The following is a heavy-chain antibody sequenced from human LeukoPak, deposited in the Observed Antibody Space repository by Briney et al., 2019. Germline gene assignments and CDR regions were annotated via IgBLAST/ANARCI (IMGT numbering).Heavy chain of an antibody. CDR1: GGSVSTRIYY. J-gene: IGHJ4*02. D-gene: IGHD4-23*01. V-gene: IGHV4-39*01. Sequence: PSETLSLTCTVSGGSVSTRIYYWGWIRQPPGKGLEWVGSAFYSGSTFYNPSLKSRVTISVDTSKNQFSLKLSSVTAADTAVYYCARNTTTVDDRRTFDYWGQGTLVTVSS. CDR2: AFYSGST. CDR3: ARNTTTVDDRRTFDY.